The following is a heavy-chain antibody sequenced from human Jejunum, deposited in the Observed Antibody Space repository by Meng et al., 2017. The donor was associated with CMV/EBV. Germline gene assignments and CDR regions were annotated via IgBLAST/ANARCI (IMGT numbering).Heavy chain of an antibody. D-gene: IGHD3-16*01. Sequence: QVQLVQSEAEVKKPGASVKVSCKASDYTFSTHAISWVRQAPGQGLEWMGWISPYNGNTKYAQNLQGRVTLTTDISTSTAYMELRSLRSDDTAVYYCARKLRGGGWFDPWGQGTLVTVSS. CDR3: ARKLRGGGWFDP. V-gene: IGHV1-18*01. CDR1: DYTFSTHA. CDR2: ISPYNGNT. J-gene: IGHJ5*02.